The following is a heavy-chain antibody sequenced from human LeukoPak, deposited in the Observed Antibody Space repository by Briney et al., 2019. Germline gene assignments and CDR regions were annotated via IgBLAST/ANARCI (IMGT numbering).Heavy chain of an antibody. J-gene: IGHJ5*02. Sequence: GASVKVSCKASGYTFTSYGISWVRQAPGQGLECMGWISAYNGNTNYAQKLQGRVTITADKSTSTAYMELSSLRSEDTAVYYCARAVIVATIRGRDSTPFDPWGQGTLVTVSS. CDR1: GYTFTSYG. CDR3: ARAVIVATIRGRDSTPFDP. V-gene: IGHV1-18*01. D-gene: IGHD5-12*01. CDR2: ISAYNGNT.